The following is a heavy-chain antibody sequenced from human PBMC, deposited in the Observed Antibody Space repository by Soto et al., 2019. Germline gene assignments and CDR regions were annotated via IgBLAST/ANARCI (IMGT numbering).Heavy chain of an antibody. CDR3: VKNVWYYVFDF. J-gene: IGHJ3*01. CDR2: INSDGSST. Sequence: GGSLRLSCAASGFTFSSYWMHWVRQAPGKGLVWVSRINSDGSSTSYADSVKGRFTISRDNAKNTLYLQMNSLRVEDTAVYYCVKNVWYYVFDFWGQGTMVTVSS. D-gene: IGHD6-13*01. V-gene: IGHV3-74*01. CDR1: GFTFSSYW.